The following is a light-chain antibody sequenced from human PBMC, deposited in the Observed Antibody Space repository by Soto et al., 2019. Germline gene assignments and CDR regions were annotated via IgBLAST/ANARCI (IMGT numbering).Light chain of an antibody. V-gene: IGLV2-14*03. Sequence: QSALTQPASVSGSPGQSITISCTGTSSDVGGYNYVAWYQHHPGKAPKVMIYDVSNRPSGVSNRFSGSESGNTASLTISGLQAEDEADYYCSSYTSTSTLVIFGGGTKLTVL. CDR2: DVS. J-gene: IGLJ2*01. CDR3: SSYTSTSTLVI. CDR1: SSDVGGYNY.